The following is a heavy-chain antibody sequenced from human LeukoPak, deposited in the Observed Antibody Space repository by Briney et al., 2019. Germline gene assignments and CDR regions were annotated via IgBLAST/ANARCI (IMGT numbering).Heavy chain of an antibody. V-gene: IGHV4-59*01. CDR2: IYYSGST. Sequence: SETLSLACTVSGGSISSYYWSWIRQPPGKGLEWIGYIYYSGSTNYNPSLKSRVTISVDTSKNQFSLKLSSVTAADTAVYYCAREPPGSYYNNYYYGMDVWGQGTTVTVSS. CDR1: GGSISSYY. D-gene: IGHD1-26*01. CDR3: AREPPGSYYNNYYYGMDV. J-gene: IGHJ6*02.